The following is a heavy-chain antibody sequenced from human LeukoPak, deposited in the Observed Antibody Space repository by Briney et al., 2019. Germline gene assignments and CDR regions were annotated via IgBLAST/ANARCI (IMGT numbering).Heavy chain of an antibody. D-gene: IGHD3-22*01. Sequence: GESLKISCKGSGYSFTTYWIGWVRPLPGKGLEWMGIIYPSDSDTRYSPSFQGQVTISADKSISTAYLQWSSLKASDTAMYYCARPAYYYDTTAYYYDGSYAFDIWGQGTMVTVSS. CDR2: IYPSDSDT. CDR3: ARPAYYYDTTAYYYDGSYAFDI. J-gene: IGHJ3*02. CDR1: GYSFTTYW. V-gene: IGHV5-51*01.